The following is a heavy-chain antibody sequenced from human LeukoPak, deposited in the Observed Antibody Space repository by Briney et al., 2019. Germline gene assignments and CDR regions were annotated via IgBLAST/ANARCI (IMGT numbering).Heavy chain of an antibody. CDR2: IYYSGST. Sequence: PSETLSLTCTVSGGSISSYYWSWIRQPPGKGLEWIGYIYYSGSTDYNPYLKSRVTISVDTSKDQVSLKLSSVTAADTAVYYCAREGVTKYYFDYWGQGTLVTVSS. V-gene: IGHV4-59*01. CDR1: GGSISSYY. CDR3: AREGVTKYYFDY. J-gene: IGHJ4*02. D-gene: IGHD4-11*01.